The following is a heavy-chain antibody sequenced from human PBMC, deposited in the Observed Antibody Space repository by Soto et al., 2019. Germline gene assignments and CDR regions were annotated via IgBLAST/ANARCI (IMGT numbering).Heavy chain of an antibody. CDR3: ATVDSSGWTGKNYFDY. CDR1: GYTLTELS. Sequence: ASVKVSCKVSGYTLTELSMHWVRQAPGKGLGWMGGFDPEDGETIYAQKFQGRVTMTEDTSTDTAYMELSSLRSEDTAVYYCATVDSSGWTGKNYFDYWGQGTLVTVSS. CDR2: FDPEDGET. V-gene: IGHV1-24*01. J-gene: IGHJ4*02. D-gene: IGHD6-19*01.